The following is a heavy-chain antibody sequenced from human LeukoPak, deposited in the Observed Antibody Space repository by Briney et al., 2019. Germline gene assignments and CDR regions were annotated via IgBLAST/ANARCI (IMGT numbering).Heavy chain of an antibody. D-gene: IGHD3-3*01. CDR1: GFTFSTYN. CDR3: ARDMVAISGVVTYDY. Sequence: PGGSLRLSCAASGFTFSTYNMNWVRQAPGKGLEWVSSIGSGGSLIYYADSVKGRFTISRDNAKNSLYLQMNSLRAEDTAVYYCARDMVAISGVVTYDYWGQGTLVTVSS. CDR2: IGSGGSLI. J-gene: IGHJ4*02. V-gene: IGHV3-48*01.